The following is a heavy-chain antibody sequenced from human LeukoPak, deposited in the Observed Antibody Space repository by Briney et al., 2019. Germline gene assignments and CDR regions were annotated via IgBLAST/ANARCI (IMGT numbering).Heavy chain of an antibody. D-gene: IGHD3-22*01. CDR3: ARDYGDYDSSGYYSWPYAFDI. Sequence: LAGGSLRLSCAASGFTFSSYGMHWVRQAPGKGLEWVAVIWYDGSNKYYADSVKGRFTISRDNSKNTLYLQMNSLRAEDTAVYYCARDYGDYDSSGYYSWPYAFDIWGQGTMVTVSS. J-gene: IGHJ3*02. V-gene: IGHV3-33*01. CDR1: GFTFSSYG. CDR2: IWYDGSNK.